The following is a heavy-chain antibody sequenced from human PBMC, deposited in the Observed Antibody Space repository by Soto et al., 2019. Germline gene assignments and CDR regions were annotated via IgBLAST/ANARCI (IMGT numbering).Heavy chain of an antibody. D-gene: IGHD2-21*01. CDR3: AREDNCSDCVFYSEYFQR. Sequence: GASVKVSCKASGYIFTAYSMHWVRQAPGQGLEGMGVVNPSGGSTNYAQRFQGRLTMTRDTSTRTVYMDLKFLTSEDTAVYYCAREDNCSDCVFYSEYFQRWGQGTLVTVSS. CDR1: GYIFTAYS. V-gene: IGHV1-46*01. CDR2: VNPSGGST. J-gene: IGHJ1*01.